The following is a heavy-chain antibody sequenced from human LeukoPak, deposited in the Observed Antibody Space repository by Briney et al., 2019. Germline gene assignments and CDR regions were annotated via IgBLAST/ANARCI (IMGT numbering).Heavy chain of an antibody. CDR1: GFTFSSYG. CDR3: AKGQIVEMATTPGAFDM. V-gene: IGHV3-30*18. J-gene: IGHJ3*02. D-gene: IGHD5-24*01. CDR2: ISYDGSNK. Sequence: GGSLRLSCAASGFTFSSYGMHWVRQAPGKGLEWVAVISYDGSNKYYADSVKGRFTISRDNSKNTLYLQMNSLRAEDTAVYYCAKGQIVEMATTPGAFDMWGQGTMVTVS.